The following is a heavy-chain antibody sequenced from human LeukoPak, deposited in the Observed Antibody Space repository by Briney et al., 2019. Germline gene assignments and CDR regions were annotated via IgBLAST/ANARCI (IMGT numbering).Heavy chain of an antibody. CDR2: ISAYNGNT. V-gene: IGHV1-18*01. Sequence: ASVKVSCKASGYTFTSYGISWVRQPPGQGIEWMGWISAYNGNTNYAQKLQGRVTMTTDTSTSTAYMELRSLRSDDTAVYYCARAHNLYGGMDVWGQGTTVTVSS. D-gene: IGHD1-14*01. CDR1: GYTFTSYG. CDR3: ARAHNLYGGMDV. J-gene: IGHJ6*02.